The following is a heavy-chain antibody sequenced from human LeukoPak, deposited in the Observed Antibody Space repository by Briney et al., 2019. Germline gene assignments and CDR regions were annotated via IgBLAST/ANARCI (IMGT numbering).Heavy chain of an antibody. CDR3: ARVPWGPYYYYGMDV. V-gene: IGHV4-59*01. Sequence: PSETLSLTCTVSGGSISRYYWSWIRQPPGKGLEWIGYIYYSGSTNYNLSLKSRVTISVDTSKNQFSLKLSSVTAADTAVYYCARVPWGPYYYYGMDVWGQGTTVTVSS. J-gene: IGHJ6*02. D-gene: IGHD1-26*01. CDR1: GGSISRYY. CDR2: IYYSGST.